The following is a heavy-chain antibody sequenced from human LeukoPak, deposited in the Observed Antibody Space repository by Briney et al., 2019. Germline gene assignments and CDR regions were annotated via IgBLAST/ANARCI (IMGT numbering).Heavy chain of an antibody. J-gene: IGHJ1*01. V-gene: IGHV3-33*01. CDR1: GFTFSDYG. CDR2: KWYDGSNK. Sequence: GGSLRLSCAASGFTFSDYGMHWVRQTPGRGLEWVAAKWYDGSNKYYADSVEGRFTISRDNSKNTLYLQMNSLRGGDMALYYCARDQNFQHWGQGTLVTVSS. CDR3: ARDQNFQH.